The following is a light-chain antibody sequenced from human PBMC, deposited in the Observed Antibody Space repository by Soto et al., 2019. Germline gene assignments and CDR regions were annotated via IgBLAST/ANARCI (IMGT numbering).Light chain of an antibody. Sequence: QLVLTQSPSASASLGASVKLTCTLSSGYSSYAIAWHQQQPEKGPRFLMKFNIDGSHTKGDGIPDRFSGSSSGAERYLTISSLQSEDEAVYYCQTWGTGIPYVFGTGTKVTVL. J-gene: IGLJ1*01. CDR1: SGYSSYA. CDR3: QTWGTGIPYV. CDR2: FNIDGSH. V-gene: IGLV4-69*01.